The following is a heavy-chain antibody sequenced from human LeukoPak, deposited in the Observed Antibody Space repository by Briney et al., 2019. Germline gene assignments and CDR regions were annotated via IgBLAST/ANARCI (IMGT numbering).Heavy chain of an antibody. Sequence: GASLSLSCAASGFTFRTYTMNWVRQAPGKGLEWVSSITSSGAYIFYADSVKGRFTISRDNAKSSLSLQMNSLRAEDTAVYFCARDVGTGWYYAFDIWGQGTLVTVSS. CDR3: ARDVGTGWYYAFDI. J-gene: IGHJ3*02. CDR1: GFTFRTYT. D-gene: IGHD6-19*01. V-gene: IGHV3-21*01. CDR2: ITSSGAYI.